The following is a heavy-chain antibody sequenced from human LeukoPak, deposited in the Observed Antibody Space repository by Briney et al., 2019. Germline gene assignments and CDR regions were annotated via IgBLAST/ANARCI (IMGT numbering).Heavy chain of an antibody. D-gene: IGHD3-10*01. CDR1: GGSISSRNPY. Sequence: SETLSLTCSVSGGSISSRNPYWDWIRQPPGKGLEWIGSIYYSGSTNYNYSGSTNYNPSLKSRVTISVDTSKNQFSLKLSSVTAAVTAVYCCARRGTMVRGVISWFDPWGQGTLVTVSS. CDR2: IYYSGSTNYNYSGST. CDR3: ARRGTMVRGVISWFDP. V-gene: IGHV4-39*01. J-gene: IGHJ5*02.